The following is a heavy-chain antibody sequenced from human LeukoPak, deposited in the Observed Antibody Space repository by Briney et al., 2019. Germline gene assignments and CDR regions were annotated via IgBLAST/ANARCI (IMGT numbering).Heavy chain of an antibody. CDR1: GFSLSTSGVG. V-gene: IGHV2-5*01. CDR2: IYWNGDK. J-gene: IGHJ5*02. CDR3: AHRPVMVRGVMENWFDP. Sequence: SGPTLVKPTQTLTLTCTFSGFSLSTSGVGAGWIRQPPGKALEWLALIYWNGDKRYSPSLKSRLTITKDTSKNQVVLTMTNMDPVDTATSYCAHRPVMVRGVMENWFDPWGQGTLVTVSS. D-gene: IGHD3-10*01.